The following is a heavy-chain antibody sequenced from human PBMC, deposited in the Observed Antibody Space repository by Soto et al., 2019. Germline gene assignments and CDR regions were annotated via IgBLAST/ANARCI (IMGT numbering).Heavy chain of an antibody. Sequence: GESLKIFCAASGFTFSNAWMSWVRQAPGKGLEWVGRIKSKTDGGTTDYTAPVKGRFTISRDDSKNTLYLQMNSLKTEDTAVYYCTTDPLYYDILTGYAISFDYWGQGTLVTVSS. CDR3: TTDPLYYDILTGYAISFDY. V-gene: IGHV3-15*01. CDR2: IKSKTDGGTT. J-gene: IGHJ4*02. CDR1: GFTFSNAW. D-gene: IGHD3-9*01.